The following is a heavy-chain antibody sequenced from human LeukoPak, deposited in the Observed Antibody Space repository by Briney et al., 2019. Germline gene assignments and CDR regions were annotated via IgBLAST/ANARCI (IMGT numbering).Heavy chain of an antibody. D-gene: IGHD3-10*01. V-gene: IGHV4-61*03. CDR1: GGSVSSGSYY. CDR2: VYYSGST. CDR3: ARQRGSYGSGGPAIDY. Sequence: SETLSLTCTVSGGSVSSGSYYWSWIRQPPGKGLEWIGYVYYSGSTNYNPSLKSRVTISIDTSKNHFSLKLSSVTAADTAVYYCARQRGSYGSGGPAIDYWGQGTLVTVSS. J-gene: IGHJ4*02.